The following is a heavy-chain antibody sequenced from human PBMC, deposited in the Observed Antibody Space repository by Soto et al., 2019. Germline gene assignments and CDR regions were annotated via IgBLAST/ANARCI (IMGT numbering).Heavy chain of an antibody. Sequence: QVQLVQSGTEVKKPGASVKVSCKASGYIMTTYGVSWVRQAPGQGLGWVGWISAYNDHTNYAQKFQGRVTMTTDTSTSTAYMELRSLSSDDTAVYYCARGTYFDYWGQGTLVTVSS. CDR3: ARGTYFDY. J-gene: IGHJ4*02. V-gene: IGHV1-18*01. D-gene: IGHD1-1*01. CDR1: GYIMTTYG. CDR2: ISAYNDHT.